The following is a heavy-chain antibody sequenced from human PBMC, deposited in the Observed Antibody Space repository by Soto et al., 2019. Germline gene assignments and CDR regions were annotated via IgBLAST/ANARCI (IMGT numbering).Heavy chain of an antibody. Sequence: QVQLQESGPGLVKPSQTLSLTCTVSGGSISSGYYYWIWIRQPPGKGLEWIGYIYYSGSTYYNPSLNSRATMSVDTSKNQFSLKLSSVTAADTAVYYCASAWLQLYYDGMDVWGQGTKVTVSS. CDR2: IYYSGST. D-gene: IGHD4-4*01. CDR1: GGSISSGYYY. J-gene: IGHJ6*02. CDR3: ASAWLQLYYDGMDV. V-gene: IGHV4-30-4*01.